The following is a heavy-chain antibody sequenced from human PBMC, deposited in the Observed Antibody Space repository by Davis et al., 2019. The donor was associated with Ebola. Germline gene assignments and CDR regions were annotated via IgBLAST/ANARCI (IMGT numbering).Heavy chain of an antibody. V-gene: IGHV4-34*01. J-gene: IGHJ6*04. CDR3: ARSSSGLYDSSGDYYVRALGGMDV. Sequence: SETLSLTCAVYGGSFSGYYWRWIRQPPGKGLEWIGAINHSGSTNYNPSLKSRVTISVDTSKNQFSLKLSSVTAADTAVYYCARSSSGLYDSSGDYYVRALGGMDVWGKGTTVTVSS. CDR2: INHSGST. CDR1: GGSFSGYY. D-gene: IGHD3-22*01.